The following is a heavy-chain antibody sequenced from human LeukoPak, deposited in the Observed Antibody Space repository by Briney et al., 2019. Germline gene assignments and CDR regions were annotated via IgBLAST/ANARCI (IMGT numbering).Heavy chain of an antibody. Sequence: ASVRVPCKASGYTFSGYYMHWVRQAPGQRLEWMGWINPNSGDTNYAQKFQGRVTMTRDTSISTAYMELSRLRSDDTAVYYCARGGLSRGESYPNDYWGQGTLVTVSS. CDR1: GYTFSGYY. V-gene: IGHV1-2*02. CDR2: INPNSGDT. CDR3: ARGGLSRGESYPNDY. D-gene: IGHD1-26*01. J-gene: IGHJ4*02.